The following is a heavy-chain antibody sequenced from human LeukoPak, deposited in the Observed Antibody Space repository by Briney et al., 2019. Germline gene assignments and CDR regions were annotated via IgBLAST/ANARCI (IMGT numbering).Heavy chain of an antibody. CDR1: GGSISSYY. CDR3: ASGTYYYFDF. Sequence: PSETLSLTCTVSGGSISSYYWSWIRQPPGKGLEWIGYIHYSGSTNYNPSLKSPFTISVDTSKSQFSLKVHSVTAADTAVYYCASGTYYYFDFWGQGALVTVSS. D-gene: IGHD6-13*01. V-gene: IGHV4-59*01. CDR2: IHYSGST. J-gene: IGHJ4*02.